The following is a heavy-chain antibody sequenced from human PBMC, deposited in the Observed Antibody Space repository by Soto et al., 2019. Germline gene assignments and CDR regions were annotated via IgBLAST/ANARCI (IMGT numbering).Heavy chain of an antibody. J-gene: IGHJ4*02. Sequence: GGSLRLSCAASGFSFVNYAMNWVRQAPGKGLEWVSGLSGSGTSTYYADSVKGRFTISRDNSRDTLFLQMNSLTADDTDVYYCAKATTNGGWFNPYDSWGKGALVTVSS. CDR2: LSGSGTST. CDR3: AKATTNGGWFNPYDS. D-gene: IGHD6-19*01. V-gene: IGHV3-23*01. CDR1: GFSFVNYA.